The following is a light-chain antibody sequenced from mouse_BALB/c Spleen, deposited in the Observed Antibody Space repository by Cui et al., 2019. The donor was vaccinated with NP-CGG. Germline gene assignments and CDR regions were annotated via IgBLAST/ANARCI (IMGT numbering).Light chain of an antibody. V-gene: IGLV1*01. J-gene: IGLJ1*01. CDR1: SGAVTTSNY. CDR3: ALWYSNHWV. Sequence: QAVVNQEYAHNTSPVETVTLTCRSSSGAVTTSNYANWVQEKPDHLFTGLIGGTNNRAPGVPARFSGSLIGDKAALTITGAQTEDEAVYFCALWYSNHWVFGGGTKLTVL. CDR2: GTN.